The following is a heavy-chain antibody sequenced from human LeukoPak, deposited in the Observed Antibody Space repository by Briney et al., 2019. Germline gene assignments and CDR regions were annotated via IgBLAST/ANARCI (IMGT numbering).Heavy chain of an antibody. Sequence: GGSLRLSCAASGFPFSSYAMSWVRLAPGKGPEWVSGISGTGGSPYYADSVQGRFTISRDNSKNTLYLEMNSLRAEDTAVYYCAKDRVYHYDSSGYYSDYWGQGTLVTVSS. J-gene: IGHJ4*02. D-gene: IGHD3-22*01. CDR1: GFPFSSYA. CDR2: ISGTGGSP. V-gene: IGHV3-23*01. CDR3: AKDRVYHYDSSGYYSDY.